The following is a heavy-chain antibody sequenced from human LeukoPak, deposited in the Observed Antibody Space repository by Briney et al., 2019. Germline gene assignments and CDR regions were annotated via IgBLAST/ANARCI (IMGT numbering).Heavy chain of an antibody. J-gene: IGHJ4*02. CDR2: ISAGGSGT. Sequence: GGSLRLSCAASGFTFSTYAMSWVRQAPGKGLEWVSAISAGGSGTYYADSVKGRFTISRDNSKNTLYLQLSSLRPEDTALYYCAKKGQGYYFDYWGQGILVTVSS. CDR3: AKKGQGYYFDY. V-gene: IGHV3-23*01. CDR1: GFTFSTYA.